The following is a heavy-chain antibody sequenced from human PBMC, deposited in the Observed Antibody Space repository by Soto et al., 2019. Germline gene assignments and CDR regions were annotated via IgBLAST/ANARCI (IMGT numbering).Heavy chain of an antibody. J-gene: IGHJ4*02. D-gene: IGHD2-15*01. CDR2: IYYSGST. CDR1: GGSISSSSYY. V-gene: IGHV4-39*07. CDR3: ARLYCSGGSCYPQLDY. Sequence: SETLSLTCTVSGGSISSSSYYWGWIRQPPGKGLEWIGSIYYSGSTYYNPSLKSRVTISVDTSKNQFSLKLSSVTAADTAVYYCARLYCSGGSCYPQLDYWGQGTLVTVSS.